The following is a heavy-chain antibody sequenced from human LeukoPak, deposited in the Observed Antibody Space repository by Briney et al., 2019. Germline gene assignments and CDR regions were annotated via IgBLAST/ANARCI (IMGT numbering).Heavy chain of an antibody. CDR3: ASSRPYYDVLTGQSDDAFDI. CDR2: IYYSGNA. Sequence: SETLSLTCTVSGGSISSSYWSWIRQPPGKELEWIGHIYYSGNAAYNPSLKSRVTISVDTPKNQFSLNLNSVTVADTAVYYCASSRPYYDVLTGQSDDAFDIWGQGTMVTVSS. J-gene: IGHJ3*02. V-gene: IGHV4-59*01. D-gene: IGHD3-9*01. CDR1: GGSISSSY.